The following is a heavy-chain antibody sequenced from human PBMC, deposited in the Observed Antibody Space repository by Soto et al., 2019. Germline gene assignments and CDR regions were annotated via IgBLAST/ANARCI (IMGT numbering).Heavy chain of an antibody. D-gene: IGHD6-6*01. CDR2: ISGSGGST. CDR1: GFTFSSYA. V-gene: IGHV3-23*01. CDR3: AKEMVYSSSRGGDY. J-gene: IGHJ4*02. Sequence: EVQLLESGGGLVQPGGSLRLSCAASGFTFSSYAMSWVRQAPGKGLEWVSAISGSGGSTYYTDSVKGRFTISRDNSKNTLYLQMNSLRAEDTSVYYCAKEMVYSSSRGGDYWGQGTLVTVSS.